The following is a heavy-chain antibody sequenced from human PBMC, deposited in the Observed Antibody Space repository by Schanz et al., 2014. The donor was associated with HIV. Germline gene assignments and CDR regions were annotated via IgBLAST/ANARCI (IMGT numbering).Heavy chain of an antibody. CDR1: GFSFSNYG. CDR3: AKDRNYYDSKYRGKGNYYYYYGMDV. Sequence: QVQLVESGGGVVQPGRSLRLSCAASGFSFSNYGMHWVRQAPGKGLEWVAVISYVGSNKHYADSVKGRFTISRDNSKSTLYLQVKRLRPEDRAVYFCAKDRNYYDSKYRGKGNYYYYYGMDVWGQGTTVTVSS. CDR2: ISYVGSNK. J-gene: IGHJ6*02. V-gene: IGHV3-30*18. D-gene: IGHD3-22*01.